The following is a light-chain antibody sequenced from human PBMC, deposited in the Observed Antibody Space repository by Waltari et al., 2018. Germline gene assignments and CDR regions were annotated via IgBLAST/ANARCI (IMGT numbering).Light chain of an antibody. J-gene: IGLJ7*01. CDR1: SSDLGRYKY. CDR2: EIS. CDR3: CSFASTYTL. V-gene: IGLV2-11*01. Sequence: QAALTQPRSVSGSLGHSVTIPCTGTSSDLGRYKYVSWYQHHPGTAPKVIIFEISKRPSGVSARFSGSKSDNTASLTISGLQAEDEADYYCCSFASTYTLFGGGTRLTVL.